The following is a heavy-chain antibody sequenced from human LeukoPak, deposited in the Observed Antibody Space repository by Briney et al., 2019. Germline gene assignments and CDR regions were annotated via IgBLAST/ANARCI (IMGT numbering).Heavy chain of an antibody. J-gene: IGHJ4*02. Sequence: GGSLRLSCAASGFTFSSFDMHWVRQAPGKGLEWVAFIQYSGSKKYYVDSVEGRFTISRDNSKNTLYVQMNSLRTGDTAVYYCAKGGRHGHSSYERGYFDFWGQGTLVTVSS. CDR2: IQYSGSKK. V-gene: IGHV3-30*02. D-gene: IGHD2-15*01. CDR1: GFTFSSFD. CDR3: AKGGRHGHSSYERGYFDF.